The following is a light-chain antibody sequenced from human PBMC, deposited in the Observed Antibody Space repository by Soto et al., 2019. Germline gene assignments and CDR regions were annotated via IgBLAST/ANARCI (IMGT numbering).Light chain of an antibody. V-gene: IGKV1-5*03. J-gene: IGKJ2*03. CDR3: QQYDTYYS. CDR2: AAS. CDR1: QSISEW. Sequence: DIQMTQSPSTLSAYVGDRVTITCRASQSISEWLAWYQQKPGKPPNILIYAASTLASGVPSRFSGSGSGTEFTLSISSLQPEYLATYYCQQYDTYYSFGQGTKVEIK.